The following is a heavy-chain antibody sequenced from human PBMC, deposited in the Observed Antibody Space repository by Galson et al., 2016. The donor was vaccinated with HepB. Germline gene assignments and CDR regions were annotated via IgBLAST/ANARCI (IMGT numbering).Heavy chain of an antibody. CDR3: ARSGGYCSFDSSCYSFDAFDF. D-gene: IGHD2-15*01. J-gene: IGHJ3*01. V-gene: IGHV2-5*02. Sequence: PALVKPTQTLTLTCTFSGFSLSTGGLGVGRIRQPPGKALEWLGLIYWDDDKRYSLSLQSRLTITKDTSKNQVVLTMTNMHPVDTATYYCARSGGYCSFDSSCYSFDAFDFWGQGTVVTVSS. CDR2: IYWDDDK. CDR1: GFSLSTGGLG.